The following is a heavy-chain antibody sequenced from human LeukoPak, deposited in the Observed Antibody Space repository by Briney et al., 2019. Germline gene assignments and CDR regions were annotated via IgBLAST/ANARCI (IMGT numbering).Heavy chain of an antibody. CDR1: GYTLTELS. CDR2: FDPEDGET. J-gene: IGHJ6*03. V-gene: IGHV1-24*01. CDR3: ARGVGEIAAAMSYYYYMDV. D-gene: IGHD6-13*01. Sequence: ASVKVSCKVSGYTLTELSMHWVRQAPGKGLEWMGGFDPEDGETIYAQKFQGRVTMTEDTSTDTAYMELSSLRSEDTAVYYCARGVGEIAAAMSYYYYMDVWGKGTTVTVSS.